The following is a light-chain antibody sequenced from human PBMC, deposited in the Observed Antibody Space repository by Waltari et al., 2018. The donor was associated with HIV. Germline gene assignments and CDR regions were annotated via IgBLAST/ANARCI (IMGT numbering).Light chain of an antibody. CDR1: QTVLYSSNKKNF. V-gene: IGKV4-1*01. CDR2: WAT. CDR3: QQYYSTPYT. J-gene: IGKJ2*01. Sequence: DIVMTQSPDSLAVPLGERATITCNSSQTVLYSSNKKNFLSWYQQKPGQPPKLLISWATTRESGVPGRFSGSGSGTDFTLTVSSLQAEDVAFYYCQQYYSTPYTFGRGTKV.